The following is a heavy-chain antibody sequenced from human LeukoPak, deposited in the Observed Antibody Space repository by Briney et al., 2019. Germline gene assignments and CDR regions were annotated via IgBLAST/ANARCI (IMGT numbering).Heavy chain of an antibody. D-gene: IGHD3-10*01. CDR2: INCKDGGT. J-gene: IGHJ4*02. Sequence: ASVRVSCKASGYTFTGYYIHWIRQAPGQGLEWMGRINCKDGGTNYTQKFQGRVAMTRDTSINTAYLELSSLISDDTAVYYCARXXVRDSWGXGTL. V-gene: IGHV1-2*06. CDR1: GYTFTGYY. CDR3: ARXXVRDS.